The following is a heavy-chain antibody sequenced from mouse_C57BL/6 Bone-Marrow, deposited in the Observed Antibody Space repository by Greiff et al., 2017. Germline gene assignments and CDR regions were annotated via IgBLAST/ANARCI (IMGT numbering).Heavy chain of an antibody. V-gene: IGHV14-3*01. J-gene: IGHJ4*01. CDR1: GFNINNTY. CDR2: IATANGNT. Sequence: VQLQQSVAELVRPGASVKLSCTASGFNINNTYMNWVQQRPEQSLAWIGRIATANGNTKYAPKFKGKATITADTSSNTAYRQLSSLTSDVTANYYCEAMDDWGQGTSVTVSS. CDR3: EAMDD.